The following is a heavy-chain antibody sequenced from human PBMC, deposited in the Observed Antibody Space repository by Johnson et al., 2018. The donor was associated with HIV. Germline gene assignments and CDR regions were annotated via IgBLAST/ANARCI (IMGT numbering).Heavy chain of an antibody. CDR1: GFTFSSYD. Sequence: VQLVESGGGLVQPGGSLRLSCAASGFTFSSYDMHWVRQATGKGLEWVSAIGTAGDTYYPGSVKGRFTISRENAKNYLYLQMNSLRAGDTAVYYCARGRAGGAFDIWGQGTMVTVSS. J-gene: IGHJ3*02. CDR3: ARGRAGGAFDI. D-gene: IGHD3-10*01. V-gene: IGHV3-13*01. CDR2: IGTAGDT.